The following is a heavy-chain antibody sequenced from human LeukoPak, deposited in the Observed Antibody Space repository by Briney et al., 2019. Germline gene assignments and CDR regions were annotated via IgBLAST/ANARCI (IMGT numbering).Heavy chain of an antibody. CDR2: ISSNGGST. V-gene: IGHV3-64D*09. Sequence: PGGSQTLSSCASGFSFKSFAIQCLRQAPGKGLEYVSAISSNGGSTYYADSVKGRFTISRDNSKNTPYLQMNSMRAEDTAVYSCVKDLWGMAAMADGLVDYWGQGTLVTVSS. CDR1: GFSFKSFA. D-gene: IGHD7-27*01. J-gene: IGHJ4*02. CDR3: VKDLWGMAAMADGLVDY.